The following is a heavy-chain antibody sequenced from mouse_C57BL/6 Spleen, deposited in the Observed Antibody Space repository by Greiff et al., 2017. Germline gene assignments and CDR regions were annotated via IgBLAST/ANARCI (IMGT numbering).Heavy chain of an antibody. CDR2: ISSGSSTI. CDR3: ARTTVVPPYYFDY. CDR1: GFTFSDYG. V-gene: IGHV5-17*01. D-gene: IGHD1-1*01. Sequence: EVQRVESGGGLVKPGGSLKLSCAASGFTFSDYGMHWVRQAPEKGLEWVAYISSGSSTIYYADTVKGRFTISRDNAKNTLFLQMTSLRSEDTAMYYCARTTVVPPYYFDYWGQGTTLTVAS. J-gene: IGHJ2*01.